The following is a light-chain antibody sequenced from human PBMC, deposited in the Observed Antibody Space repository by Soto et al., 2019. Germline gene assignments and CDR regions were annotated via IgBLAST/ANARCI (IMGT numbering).Light chain of an antibody. V-gene: IGKV3-20*01. J-gene: IGKJ3*01. CDR3: QRYSTSQGLFT. Sequence: EIVLTQSPDTLSLSPGERATLSCRASQSVSNTYLAWYQQKPGQAPRLLIYGASSRATGIPERFSGSGSGTDFNLTSSRLEPEDFAVYYCQRYSTSQGLFTFGPGTKVDIK. CDR1: QSVSNTY. CDR2: GAS.